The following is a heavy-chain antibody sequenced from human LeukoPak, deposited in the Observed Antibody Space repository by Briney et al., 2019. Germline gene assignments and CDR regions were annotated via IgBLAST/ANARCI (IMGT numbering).Heavy chain of an antibody. CDR1: GFTFSSYA. D-gene: IGHD3-9*01. Sequence: GGSLRLPCAASGFTFSSYAMSWVRQAPGKGLDWVSAISGSGGSTYYADSVKGRFTISRDNSKNTLYLQMNSLRAEDTAVYYCAKDAVLRYFDWLPLDYWGQGTLVTVSS. CDR2: ISGSGGST. V-gene: IGHV3-23*01. CDR3: AKDAVLRYFDWLPLDY. J-gene: IGHJ4*02.